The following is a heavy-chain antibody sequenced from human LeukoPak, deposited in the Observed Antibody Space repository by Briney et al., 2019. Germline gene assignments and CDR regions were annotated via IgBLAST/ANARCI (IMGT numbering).Heavy chain of an antibody. Sequence: GGSLRLSCAASGITLSNYGMSWVRQAPGKGLEWVAGISDSGGSTNYADSVKGRFTISRDNPKNTLYLQMNSLRPEDTAVYFCAKRGVVIRVILVGFHKEAYYFDSWGQGALVTVSS. CDR3: AKRGVVIRVILVGFHKEAYYFDS. D-gene: IGHD3-22*01. CDR1: GITLSNYG. CDR2: ISDSGGST. V-gene: IGHV3-23*01. J-gene: IGHJ4*02.